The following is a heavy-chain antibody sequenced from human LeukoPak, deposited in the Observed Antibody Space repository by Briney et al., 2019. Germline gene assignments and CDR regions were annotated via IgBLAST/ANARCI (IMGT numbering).Heavy chain of an antibody. CDR1: GGSISSYY. CDR2: IYYSGGT. D-gene: IGHD5-18*01. Sequence: SETLSLTCTVSGGSISSYYWSWIRQPPGKGLEWIGYIYYSGGTNYNPSLKSRVTISVDTSKNQFSLKLSSVTAADTAVYHCARVLKGYSSEIFDYWGQGTLVTVSS. V-gene: IGHV4-59*01. J-gene: IGHJ4*02. CDR3: ARVLKGYSSEIFDY.